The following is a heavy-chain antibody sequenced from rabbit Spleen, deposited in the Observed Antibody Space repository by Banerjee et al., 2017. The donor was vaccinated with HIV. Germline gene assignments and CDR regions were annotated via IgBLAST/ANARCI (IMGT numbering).Heavy chain of an antibody. CDR2: IFGGSSGST. CDR3: ARVPTSGNNQLSRLDL. CDR1: GFSFSSSYW. Sequence: QEQLVESGGGLVQPEGSLTLTCTASGFSFSSSYWICWVRQAPGKGLEWIACIFGGSSGSTYYASWAKGRFTISKTSSTTVTLQMTSLTGADTATYFCARVPTSGNNQLSRLDLWGQGTLVTVS. V-gene: IGHV1S45*01. J-gene: IGHJ3*01. D-gene: IGHD1-1*01.